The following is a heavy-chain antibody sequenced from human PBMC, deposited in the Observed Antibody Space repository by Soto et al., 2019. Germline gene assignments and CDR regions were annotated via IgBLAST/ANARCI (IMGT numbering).Heavy chain of an antibody. Sequence: DVQLLESGGGLVQPGGSLTLSCAASRFTFSDFAMNWVRQAPGKGLEWVSSIGGGGTDTYYADSVKGRFTISRDNSKKTLYLQMDSLRDDGTAVYYCAKDAVSYNGKWDWFDSWGQGTLVIVSS. V-gene: IGHV3-23*01. D-gene: IGHD1-20*01. J-gene: IGHJ5*01. CDR1: RFTFSDFA. CDR3: AKDAVSYNGKWDWFDS. CDR2: IGGGGTDT.